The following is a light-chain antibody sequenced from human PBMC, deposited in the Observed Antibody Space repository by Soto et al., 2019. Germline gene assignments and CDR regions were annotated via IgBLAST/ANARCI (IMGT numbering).Light chain of an antibody. J-gene: IGKJ1*01. CDR2: GAS. CDR1: QSISSSS. CDR3: HQYGSSPRT. Sequence: EIVLTQSPATLSLSPGERATLSCRASQSISSSSLAWYQQKPGQAPRLLIYGASSRATGIPDRFSGSGSGTDFTLTISRLEPEDFAVYYCHQYGSSPRTFGQGTKVDIK. V-gene: IGKV3-20*01.